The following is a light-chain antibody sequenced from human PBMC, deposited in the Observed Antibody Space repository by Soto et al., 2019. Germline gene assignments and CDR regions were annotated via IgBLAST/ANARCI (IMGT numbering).Light chain of an antibody. V-gene: IGKV1-5*01. CDR3: QQYNSYWT. CDR1: QSISSW. J-gene: IGKJ1*01. Sequence: DIPMTQSPSTLSASVGDRVNITGRASQSISSWLAWYQQKPGKAPNLLIYDASSLESGVPSRFSGSGSGTEFTLTIRSLQPDDFATYYCQQYNSYWTFGQGTKVDIK. CDR2: DAS.